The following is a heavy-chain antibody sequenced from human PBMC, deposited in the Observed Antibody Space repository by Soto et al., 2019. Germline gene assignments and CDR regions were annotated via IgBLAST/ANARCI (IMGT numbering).Heavy chain of an antibody. Sequence: HPGGSLRLSCAASGFTFSDHYMDWVRQAPGRGLEWVGRTRNRASSYVTDYAASVKGRFTISRDDSKKSLFLQMNSLKTEDTAVYYCARESTTSGSGDISDFDCWGQGTMVTV. CDR3: ARESTTSGSGDISDFDC. V-gene: IGHV3-72*01. CDR2: TRNRASSYVT. D-gene: IGHD3-10*01. CDR1: GFTFSDHY. J-gene: IGHJ4*02.